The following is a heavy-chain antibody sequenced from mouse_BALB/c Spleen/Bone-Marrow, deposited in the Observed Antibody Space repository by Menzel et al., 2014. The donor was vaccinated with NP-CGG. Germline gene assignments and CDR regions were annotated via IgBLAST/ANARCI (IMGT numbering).Heavy chain of an antibody. CDR1: GYAFSSSW. Sequence: QVQLEQSGPELVKPGASVKISCKASGYAFSSSWMNWVKQRPGQGLEWIGRIYPGDGVTNYNEKFESKATLTVDPSSSTAYMQLSSLTSEDSAVYYCAQLGQGYWGQGTTLTVSS. V-gene: IGHV1-82*01. D-gene: IGHD4-1*02. CDR2: IYPGDGVT. CDR3: AQLGQGY. J-gene: IGHJ2*01.